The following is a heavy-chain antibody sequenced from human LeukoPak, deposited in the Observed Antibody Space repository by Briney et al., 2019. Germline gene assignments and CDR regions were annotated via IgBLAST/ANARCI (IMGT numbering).Heavy chain of an antibody. CDR2: IYYSGST. Sequence: TSETLSLTCTVSGGSISSSSYYWGWIRQPPGKGLEWIGSIYYSGSTYYNPSLKSRVTISVDTSKNQFSLQLNSVTPEDTAVYYCARAGYSYGYDYWGQGTLVTVSS. CDR1: GGSISSSSYY. V-gene: IGHV4-39*01. CDR3: ARAGYSYGYDY. J-gene: IGHJ4*02. D-gene: IGHD5-18*01.